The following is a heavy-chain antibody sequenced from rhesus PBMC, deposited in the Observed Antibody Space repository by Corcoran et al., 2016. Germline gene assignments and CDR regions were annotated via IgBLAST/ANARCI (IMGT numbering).Heavy chain of an antibody. J-gene: IGHJ6*01. CDR1: GGPITSNY. V-gene: IGHV4-147*01. CDR3: ARLVAGSGLDA. D-gene: IGHD6-37*01. CDR2: IHGGSGCA. Sequence: QVQLQESGPGLVTPSETLSLTCAVSGGPITSNYWSLIRPSPGKGLEWIGYIHGGSGCARYTPSLKSRVSFSRDTSKNQLSLSLSSVTAADTAVYSCARLVAGSGLDAWGQGVVVTVSS.